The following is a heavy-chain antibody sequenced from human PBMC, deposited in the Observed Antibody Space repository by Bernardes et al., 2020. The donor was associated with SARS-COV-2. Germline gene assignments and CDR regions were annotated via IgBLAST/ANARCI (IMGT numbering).Heavy chain of an antibody. J-gene: IGHJ5*02. D-gene: IGHD3-22*01. Sequence: SDTLYLICAVYGGSFSGYYWSWIRQPPGKGLEWIGEINHSGSTNYNPSLKSRVTISVDTSKNQFSLKLSSVTAADTAVYYCARRTKITMIVIAVVGWFDPWGQGTLVTVSS. V-gene: IGHV4-34*01. CDR2: INHSGST. CDR3: ARRTKITMIVIAVVGWFDP. CDR1: GGSFSGYY.